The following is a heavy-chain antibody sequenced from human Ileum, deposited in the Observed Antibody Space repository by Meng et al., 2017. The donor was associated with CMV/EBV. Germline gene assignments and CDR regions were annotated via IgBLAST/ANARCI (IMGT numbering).Heavy chain of an antibody. CDR3: AKGGATVKDY. CDR1: GFDFGDYA. CDR2: ITFKTYGRAT. Sequence: GESLKISCTFSGFDFGDYAMSWVRQAPGKGLKWVGFITFKTYGRATEYAASVRGRFTISRDDSRSIAYLQMNSLKTEDTAVYYCAKGGATVKDYWGQGTLVTVSS. J-gene: IGHJ4*02. D-gene: IGHD4-17*01. V-gene: IGHV3-49*04.